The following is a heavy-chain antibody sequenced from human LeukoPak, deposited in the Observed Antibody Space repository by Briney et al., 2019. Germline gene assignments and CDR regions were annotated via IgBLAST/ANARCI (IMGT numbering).Heavy chain of an antibody. CDR3: ARAPYYYYGMDV. Sequence: SETLSLTCTVSGVSISSYYWSWIRQPPGKGMEWIGYIYYSGSTNYNPSLKSRVTISVDTSKNQFSLKLSSVTAADTAVYYCARAPYYYYGMDVWGKGTTVTVSS. CDR1: GVSISSYY. V-gene: IGHV4-59*01. CDR2: IYYSGST. J-gene: IGHJ6*04.